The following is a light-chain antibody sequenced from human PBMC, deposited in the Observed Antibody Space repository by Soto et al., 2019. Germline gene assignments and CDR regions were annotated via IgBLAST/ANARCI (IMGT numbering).Light chain of an antibody. CDR3: SSYTSSNSLYV. V-gene: IGLV1-40*01. CDR2: GNN. Sequence: QSVLTQPPSVSGAPGQTITISCTGSSSNIGAGYDVHWYQQLPGRAPKLLIYGNNNRPSGVPDRFSGSKSGTSVSLAITGLQAEDEADYYCSSYTSSNSLYVFGTGTKLTVL. CDR1: SSNIGAGYD. J-gene: IGLJ1*01.